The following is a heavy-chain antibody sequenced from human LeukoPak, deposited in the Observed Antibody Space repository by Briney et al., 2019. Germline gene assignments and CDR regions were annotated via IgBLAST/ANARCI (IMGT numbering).Heavy chain of an antibody. J-gene: IGHJ6*03. V-gene: IGHV1-3*03. CDR1: GYTFTSYA. Sequence: ASVKVSCKASGYTFTSYAMHWVRQAPGQRLEWMGWINAGNGNTKYSQEFQGRVTITRDTSASTAYMELSSLRSEDMAVYYCARDNYIAAAGYYYYYMDVWGKGTTVTVSS. D-gene: IGHD6-13*01. CDR2: INAGNGNT. CDR3: ARDNYIAAAGYYYYYMDV.